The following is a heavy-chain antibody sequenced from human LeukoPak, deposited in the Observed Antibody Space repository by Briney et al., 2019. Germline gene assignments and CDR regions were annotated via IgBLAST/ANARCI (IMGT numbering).Heavy chain of an antibody. J-gene: IGHJ4*02. CDR3: ARGKGYSGYDRYYFDY. D-gene: IGHD5-12*01. CDR2: INPHSGGT. V-gene: IGHV1-2*02. CDR1: GYTFTDYY. Sequence: ASVKVSCKASGYTFTDYYMHWVRQAPGQGLEWMGWINPHSGGTNYAQKFQGRVIMTRDTSISTAYMELSRLRSDDTAVYYCARGKGYSGYDRYYFDYWGQGTLVTVSS.